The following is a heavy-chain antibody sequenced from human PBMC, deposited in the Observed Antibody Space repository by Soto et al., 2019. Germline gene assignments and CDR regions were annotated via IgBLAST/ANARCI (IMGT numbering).Heavy chain of an antibody. J-gene: IGHJ4*02. D-gene: IGHD2-15*01. V-gene: IGHV4-59*01. CDR1: GGSISSYY. Sequence: SETLSLTCTVSGGSISSYYWSWIRQPPGKGLEWIGYIYYSGSTNYNPSLKSRVTISVDTSKNQFSLKLSSVTAADTAVYYCARAARSSGGSCYDHWGQGTLVTVSS. CDR3: ARAARSSGGSCYDH. CDR2: IYYSGST.